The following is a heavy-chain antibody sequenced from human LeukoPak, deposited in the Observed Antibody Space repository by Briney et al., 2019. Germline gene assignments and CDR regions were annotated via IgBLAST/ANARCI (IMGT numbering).Heavy chain of an antibody. CDR3: VRKNRDFNAAFDI. Sequence: PGGSLRLSCAASGFTVSSNYMSWVRQAPGKGLEWVSISYSDTNTNYADSVKGRFTISRDTSQNTLSLQMNSLRAEDTAAYYCVRKNRDFNAAFDIWGQGTVVTVSS. V-gene: IGHV3-53*01. J-gene: IGHJ3*02. CDR2: SYSDTNT. CDR1: GFTVSSNY. D-gene: IGHD1-14*01.